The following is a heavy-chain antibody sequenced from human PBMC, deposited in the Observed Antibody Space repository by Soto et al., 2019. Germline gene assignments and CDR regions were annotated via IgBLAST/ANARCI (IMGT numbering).Heavy chain of an antibody. CDR1: GFTFSSYS. V-gene: IGHV3-21*01. D-gene: IGHD2-8*01. Sequence: LRLSCAASGFTFSSYSMNWVRQAPGKGLEWVSSISSSSTYIYYADSVKGRFTISRDNAKNSLYLQVNSLRAEDTAVYYCARADRMSFYFYYYGMDVWGQGTTVTVSS. J-gene: IGHJ6*02. CDR2: ISSSSTYI. CDR3: ARADRMSFYFYYYGMDV.